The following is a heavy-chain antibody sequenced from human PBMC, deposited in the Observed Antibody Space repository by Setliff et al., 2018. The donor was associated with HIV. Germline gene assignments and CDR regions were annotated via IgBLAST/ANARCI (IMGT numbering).Heavy chain of an antibody. CDR2: IIPAFFTT. CDR3: ARDCTSTTCQLHYYYSMDV. CDR1: GDTFSSSA. D-gene: IGHD2-2*01. V-gene: IGHV1-69*13. J-gene: IGHJ6*02. Sequence: GASVKVSCKASGDTFSSSAISWVRQAPGQGLEWMGTIIPAFFTTPYAKKFQATVTITADESTNIAYMELSSLLSEDTAVYYCARDCTSTTCQLHYYYSMDVWGQGTTVTVSS.